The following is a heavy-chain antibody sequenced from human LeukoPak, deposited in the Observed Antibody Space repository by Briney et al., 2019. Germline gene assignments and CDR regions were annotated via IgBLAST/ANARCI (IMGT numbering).Heavy chain of an antibody. CDR1: GGAMSSYW. CDR2: IYYSGST. Sequence: TQNLSLTCTVAGGAMSSYWWSCVWQPPVKRLEWIGYIYYSGSTNYNPSLKSRVTISVDTSKNQFSLKLSSVTAADTAVYYCARLRTGYYFDYWGQGTLVTVSS. J-gene: IGHJ4*02. V-gene: IGHV4-59*08. D-gene: IGHD7-27*01. CDR3: ARLRTGYYFDY.